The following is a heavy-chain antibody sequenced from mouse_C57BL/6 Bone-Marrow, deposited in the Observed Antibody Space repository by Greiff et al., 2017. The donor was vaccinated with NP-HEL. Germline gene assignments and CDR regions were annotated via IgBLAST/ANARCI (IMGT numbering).Heavy chain of an antibody. CDR3: AKNSFHYYGSSLWYFDV. V-gene: IGHV2-5*01. CDR2: IWRGGST. CDR1: GFSLTSYG. D-gene: IGHD1-1*01. J-gene: IGHJ1*03. Sequence: VQLQESGPGLVQPSQSLSITCTVSGFSLTSYGVHWVRQSPGKGLEWLGVIWRGGSTDYNAAFMSRLSITKDNSKSQVFFKMNSLQADDTAIYYCAKNSFHYYGSSLWYFDVWGTGTTVTVSS.